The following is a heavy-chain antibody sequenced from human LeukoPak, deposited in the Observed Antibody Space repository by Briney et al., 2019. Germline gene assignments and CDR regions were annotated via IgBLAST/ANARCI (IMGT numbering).Heavy chain of an antibody. V-gene: IGHV4-30-4*01. CDR1: GGSITSRDYY. J-gene: IGHJ4*02. Sequence: PSETLPLTCTVSGGSITSRDYYWSWIRQPPGKGLEWIGYIYYSGSTYYNPSLKSRITISMDTSEDQFSLKLSSVTAADTAVYYCARGYCSSTSCYQYHFDYWGQGTLVTVSS. CDR2: IYYSGST. CDR3: ARGYCSSTSCYQYHFDY. D-gene: IGHD2-2*01.